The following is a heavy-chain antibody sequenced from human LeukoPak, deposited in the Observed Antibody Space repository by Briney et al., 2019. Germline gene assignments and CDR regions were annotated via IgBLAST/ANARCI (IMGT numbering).Heavy chain of an antibody. D-gene: IGHD2-2*01. CDR2: ISYDGSNK. CDR3: ARDLHCSSTSCSDY. J-gene: IGHJ4*02. CDR1: GFTFSSYA. Sequence: GRSLRLSCAASGFTFSSYAMHWVRQAPGKGLEWVAVISYDGSNKYYADSVKGRFTISRDNSKNTLYLQMNSLRAEDTAVYYCARDLHCSSTSCSDYWGQGTLVTVSS. V-gene: IGHV3-30*04.